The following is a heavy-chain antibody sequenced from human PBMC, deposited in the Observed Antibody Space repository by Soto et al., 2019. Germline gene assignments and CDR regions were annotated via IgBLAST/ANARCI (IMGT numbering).Heavy chain of an antibody. CDR1: GYTFTSYG. CDR2: ISAYNGNT. D-gene: IGHD3-10*01. V-gene: IGHV1-18*04. J-gene: IGHJ5*02. CDR3: ARVVTGAPPRHNWFDP. Sequence: ASVKVSCKTSGYTFTSYGISWVRQAPGQGLEWMGWISAYNGNTNYAQKLQGRVTMTTDTSTSTAYMELRSLRSDDTAVYYCARVVTGAPPRHNWFDPWGQGTLVTVSS.